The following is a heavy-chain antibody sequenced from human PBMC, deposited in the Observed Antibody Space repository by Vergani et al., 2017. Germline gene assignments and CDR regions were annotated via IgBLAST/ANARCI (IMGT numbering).Heavy chain of an antibody. D-gene: IGHD5-24*01. J-gene: IGHJ4*02. Sequence: QLQLQESGSGLVKPSQTLSLTCAVSGGSISSGGYSWSWVRQPPGKGLEWIVYLYHSGSTYYNPSLKSRVTISVHRSKHQFSLKLSSVTAADTAVYYCSGCRDGYNYEDDWGRGTLVTVSS. CDR1: GGSISSGGYS. CDR2: LYHSGST. V-gene: IGHV4-30-2*01. CDR3: SGCRDGYNYEDD.